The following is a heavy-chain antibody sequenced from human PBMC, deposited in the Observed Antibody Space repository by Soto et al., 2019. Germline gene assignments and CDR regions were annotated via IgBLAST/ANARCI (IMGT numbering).Heavy chain of an antibody. CDR3: AKGDIAVVPVAPQYYNLDV. V-gene: IGHV3-23*01. Sequence: LRLSCGASGLIFRSYAMNWVRPAPGKGLEWVSGISDTGFNTYYADSVKGRFTVSRDNSKNTLYLQMNNLRAEDSAVYYCAKGDIAVVPVAPQYYNLDVWGQGTMVTVSS. CDR1: GLIFRSYA. CDR2: ISDTGFNT. J-gene: IGHJ6*02. D-gene: IGHD2-2*01.